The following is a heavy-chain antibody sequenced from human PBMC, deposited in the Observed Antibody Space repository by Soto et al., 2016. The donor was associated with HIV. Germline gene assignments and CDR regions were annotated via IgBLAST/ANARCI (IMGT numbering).Heavy chain of an antibody. CDR1: GFTVSSNY. Sequence: EVQLVESGGGLVQPGGSLRLSCAASGFTVSSNYMSWVRQAPGKGLEWVSVIYSGGSTYYADSVKGRFTISRDNSKNTLYLQMNSLRAEDTAVYYCARMRTGELPRYYYYYGMDVWGQGTTVTVSS. CDR2: IYSGGST. J-gene: IGHJ6*02. CDR3: ARMRTGELPRYYYYYGMDV. V-gene: IGHV3-66*01. D-gene: IGHD3-10*01.